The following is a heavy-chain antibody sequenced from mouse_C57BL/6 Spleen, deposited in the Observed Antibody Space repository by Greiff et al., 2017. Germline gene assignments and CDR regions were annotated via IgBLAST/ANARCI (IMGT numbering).Heavy chain of an antibody. J-gene: IGHJ2*01. Sequence: VKLQESGPGLVQPSQSLSITCTVSGFSLTSYGVHWVRQSPGKGLEWLGVIWSGGSTDYNAAFISRLSISKDNSKSQVFLKMNSLQADDTSIYYCARAPSSYYSNSYYFDYWGQGTTLTVSS. CDR1: GFSLTSYG. CDR3: ARAPSSYYSNSYYFDY. CDR2: IWSGGST. V-gene: IGHV2-2*01. D-gene: IGHD2-5*01.